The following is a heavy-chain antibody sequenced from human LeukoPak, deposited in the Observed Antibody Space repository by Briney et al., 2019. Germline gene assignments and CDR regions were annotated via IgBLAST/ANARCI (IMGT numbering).Heavy chain of an antibody. V-gene: IGHV4-59*01. Sequence: PSETLSLTCTVSGGSISSYYWSWIRQPPGKGLEWIGYIYYSGSTNYNASLKSRVSISVDTSKNQFSLRLSSVTAAGTAVYYCARGFYGSGSYYKSPFDCWGQGTLVTVSS. CDR3: ARGFYGSGSYYKSPFDC. D-gene: IGHD3-10*01. CDR2: IYYSGST. J-gene: IGHJ4*02. CDR1: GGSISSYY.